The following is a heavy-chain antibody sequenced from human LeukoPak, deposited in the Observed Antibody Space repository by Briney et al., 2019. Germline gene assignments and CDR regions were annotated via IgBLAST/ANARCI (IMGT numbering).Heavy chain of an antibody. CDR2: INPSGGST. V-gene: IGHV1-46*01. CDR3: ARVSGWYSVFFDY. CDR1: GYTFTSYY. Sequence: KVSXKAXGYTFTSYYMHWVRQAPGQGLEWMGIINPSGGSTSYAQKFQGRVTMTRDTSTSTVYMELSRLRYEDTAVYYCARVSGWYSVFFDYWGQGTLVTVSS. J-gene: IGHJ4*02. D-gene: IGHD6-19*01.